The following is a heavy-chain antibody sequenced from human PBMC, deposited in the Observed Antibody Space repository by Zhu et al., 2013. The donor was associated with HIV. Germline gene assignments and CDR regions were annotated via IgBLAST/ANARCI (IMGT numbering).Heavy chain of an antibody. CDR2: INPNSGGT. D-gene: IGHD6-19*01. J-gene: IGHJ5*02. CDR3: ARGSSGWLVDWFDP. CDR1: GYTFTGHY. V-gene: IGHV1-2*02. Sequence: HVQLVQSGAEVKKPGSSVIVSCKASGYTFTGHYMHWVRQAPGQGLEWMAWINPNSGGTNYAQKFQGRVTVTRDTSSRTAYMELSRLRSDDTAFYYCARGSSGWLVDWFDPWGQGTLVTVSS.